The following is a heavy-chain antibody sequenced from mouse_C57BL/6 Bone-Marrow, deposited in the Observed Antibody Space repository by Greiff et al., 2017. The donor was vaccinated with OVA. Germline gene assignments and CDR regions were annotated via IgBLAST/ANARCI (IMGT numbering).Heavy chain of an antibody. CDR2: ISNGGGST. D-gene: IGHD2-1*01. CDR3: ARHVGVISTWYFDV. V-gene: IGHV5-12*01. J-gene: IGHJ1*03. Sequence: EVQLVESGGGLVQPGGSLKLSCAASGFTFSDYYMYWVRETPEKRLEWVAYISNGGGSTYYPDTVKGRFTISRDNAKNTLYLQMSRLKSEDTAMYYCARHVGVISTWYFDVWGTGTTVTVSS. CDR1: GFTFSDYY.